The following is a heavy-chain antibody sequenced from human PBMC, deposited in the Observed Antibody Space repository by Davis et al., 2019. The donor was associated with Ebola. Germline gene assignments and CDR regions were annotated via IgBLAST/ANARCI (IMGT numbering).Heavy chain of an antibody. D-gene: IGHD3-22*01. CDR1: GFTFSSYW. CDR3: AKEYYYDSSGYEPLDY. Sequence: SLKISCAASGFTFSSYWMSWVRQAPGKGLEGVSGISWNSGSIGYADSVKGRFTISRDNAKNSLYLQMNSLRAEDTALYYCAKEYYYDSSGYEPLDYWGQGTLVTVSS. CDR2: ISWNSGSI. V-gene: IGHV3-9*01. J-gene: IGHJ4*02.